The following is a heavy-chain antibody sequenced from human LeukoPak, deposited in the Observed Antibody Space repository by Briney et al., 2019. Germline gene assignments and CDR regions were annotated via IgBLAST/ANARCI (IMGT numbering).Heavy chain of an antibody. J-gene: IGHJ1*01. D-gene: IGHD1-1*01. CDR2: ISRRSRHV. CDR1: GFTFSDYI. CDR3: VRDLLGSGSTTAYLHH. Sequence: TGGSLRLSCTASGFTFSDYIMNWVRQAPGKGLEWVSSISRRSRHVYYAGSVKVRFTISRDNAWNSLYLQMNSLRAEDMAVYFCVRDLLGSGSTTAYLHHWGQGTLVTVSS. V-gene: IGHV3-21*01.